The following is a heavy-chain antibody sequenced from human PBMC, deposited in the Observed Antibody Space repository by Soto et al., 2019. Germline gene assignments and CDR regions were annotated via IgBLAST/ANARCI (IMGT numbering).Heavy chain of an antibody. V-gene: IGHV2-5*02. J-gene: IGHJ4*02. CDR3: AHSPRITVTTLYYFDY. CDR2: IYWDDDK. D-gene: IGHD4-17*01. Sequence: QITLKESGPTLVKPTQTLTLTCTFSGFSLSTSGVGVGWIRQPPGKALEWLALIYWDDDKRYSPSLKNRLTITKDTSKNQVVLTMTNMDPVDTATYYCAHSPRITVTTLYYFDYWGQGTLVPVSS. CDR1: GFSLSTSGVG.